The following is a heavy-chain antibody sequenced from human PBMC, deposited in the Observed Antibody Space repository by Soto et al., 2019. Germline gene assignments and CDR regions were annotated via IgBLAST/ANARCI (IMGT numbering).Heavy chain of an antibody. V-gene: IGHV4-30-4*01. D-gene: IGHD3-22*01. CDR1: GGSISSGDYY. Sequence: SETLSLTCTVSGGSISSGDYYWSWIRQPPGKGLEWIGYIYYSGSTYYNPSLKSRVTISVDTSKNQFSLKLSSVTAADTAVYYCARSPYYYDSSGYLIWFDPWGQGTLVTVSS. CDR3: ARSPYYYDSSGYLIWFDP. J-gene: IGHJ5*02. CDR2: IYYSGST.